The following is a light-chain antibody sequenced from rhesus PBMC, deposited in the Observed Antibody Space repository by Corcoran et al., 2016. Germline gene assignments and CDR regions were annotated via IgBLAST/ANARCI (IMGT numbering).Light chain of an antibody. CDR2: EAL. CDR1: ENINNY. CDR3: QHGYGIPLT. Sequence: DIQMTQSPSSLSASVGDRVTITCRASENINNYLNWYQQKPGKAPKLLIFEALSLQGGVPSRFTGSGSGTEYTLTISSLQPEDVGTYYCQHGYGIPLTFGGGTKVDLK. V-gene: IGKV1-74*01. J-gene: IGKJ4*01.